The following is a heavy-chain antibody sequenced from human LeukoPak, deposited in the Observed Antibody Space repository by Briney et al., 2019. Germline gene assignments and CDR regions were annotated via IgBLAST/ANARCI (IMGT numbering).Heavy chain of an antibody. Sequence: PSETLSLTCTVSGGSISSYYWSWIRQPPGKGLEWIGYIYYSGSTNYNPSLKSRVTISVDTSKNQFSLKLSSVTAADTAAYYCARAGLQGNWFDPWGQGTLVTVSS. CDR2: IYYSGST. J-gene: IGHJ5*02. V-gene: IGHV4-59*01. CDR3: ARAGLQGNWFDP. CDR1: GGSISSYY.